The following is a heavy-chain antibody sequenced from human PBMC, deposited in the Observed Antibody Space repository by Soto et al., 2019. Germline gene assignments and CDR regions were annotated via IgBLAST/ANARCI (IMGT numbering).Heavy chain of an antibody. CDR3: AKDNRSELTFGGVIVT. J-gene: IGHJ5*02. D-gene: IGHD3-16*02. CDR1: GFTFDDYA. Sequence: SGGSLRLSCAASGFTFDDYAMHWVRQAPGKGLEWVSGISWNSGSMGYADSVKGRFTISRDNAKNSLYLQMNSLRAEDTALYYCAKDNRSELTFGGVIVTWGQGTLVTVSS. V-gene: IGHV3-9*01. CDR2: ISWNSGSM.